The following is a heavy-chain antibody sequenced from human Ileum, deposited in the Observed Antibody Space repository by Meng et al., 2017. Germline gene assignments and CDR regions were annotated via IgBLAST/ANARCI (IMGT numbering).Heavy chain of an antibody. CDR3: AREFYVDTAMVIDS. Sequence: QVQLQESGPGLVKPSQTLSLTCTLSNGSPTNVNNYWNWIRQAPGQALEHIGYIYYDGSSYATPSLKSRVTMSIDTSTNQFSLRLDSVTAADTAVYYCAREFYVDTAMVIDSWGPGALVTVSS. D-gene: IGHD5-18*01. CDR1: NGSPTNVNNY. V-gene: IGHV4-30-4*01. CDR2: IYYDGSS. J-gene: IGHJ4*02.